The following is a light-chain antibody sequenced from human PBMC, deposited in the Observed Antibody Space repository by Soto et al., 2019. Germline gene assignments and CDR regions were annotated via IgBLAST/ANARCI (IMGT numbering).Light chain of an antibody. CDR2: GAS. CDR3: QQYNNWPPYT. V-gene: IGKV3-15*01. Sequence: EILMTQSPATLSVSPGERAALSCRASQSVGSNLAWYQQKPGQAPRLLIYGASTRATGIPDRFSGSGSGTDFTLTISGLQSEDFAVYFCQQYNNWPPYTFGQGTKLEIK. CDR1: QSVGSN. J-gene: IGKJ2*01.